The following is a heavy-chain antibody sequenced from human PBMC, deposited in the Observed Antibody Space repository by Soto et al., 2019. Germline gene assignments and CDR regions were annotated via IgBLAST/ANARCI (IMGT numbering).Heavy chain of an antibody. CDR2: IYYSGST. CDR3: ARPNSGYDLNAFDI. D-gene: IGHD5-12*01. Sequence: QLQLQESGPGLVKPSETLSLTCTVSGGSISSSSYYWGWIRQPPGKGLEWIGSIYYSGSTYYNPSLKSRVTISVDTSKNQFSLKLSSVTAADTAVYYCARPNSGYDLNAFDIWGQGTMVTVSS. V-gene: IGHV4-39*01. CDR1: GGSISSSSYY. J-gene: IGHJ3*02.